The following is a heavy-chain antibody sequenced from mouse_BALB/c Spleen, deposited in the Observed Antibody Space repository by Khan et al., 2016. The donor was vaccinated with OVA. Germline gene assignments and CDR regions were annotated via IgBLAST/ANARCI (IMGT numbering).Heavy chain of an antibody. D-gene: IGHD1-3*01. CDR3: ARLEDI. J-gene: IGHJ2*01. CDR1: GYSLTSHG. CDR2: IWAGGST. V-gene: IGHV2-9*02. Sequence: QVQLKESGPGLVAPSQSLSITCTVSGYSLTSHGVHWVRQPLGKGLEWLGVIWAGGSTNYNAALMSRLIIIKENSNSQVFLKMNSLPTDDTAMYYYARLEDIWGQGTTLTVSS.